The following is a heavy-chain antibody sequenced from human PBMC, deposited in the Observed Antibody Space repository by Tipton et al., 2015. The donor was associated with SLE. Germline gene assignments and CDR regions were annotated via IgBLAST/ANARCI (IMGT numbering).Heavy chain of an antibody. CDR3: ARGKDIVVVPAAMGYYYGMDV. CDR1: GGSFSGYY. V-gene: IGHV4-34*01. Sequence: TLSLTCAVYGGSFSGYYWSWIRQPPGKGLEWIGEINHSGSTNYNPSLKSRVTISVDTSKNQFSLKLSSVTAADTAVYYCARGKDIVVVPAAMGYYYGMDVWGQGTTVTVSS. J-gene: IGHJ6*02. CDR2: INHSGST. D-gene: IGHD2-2*01.